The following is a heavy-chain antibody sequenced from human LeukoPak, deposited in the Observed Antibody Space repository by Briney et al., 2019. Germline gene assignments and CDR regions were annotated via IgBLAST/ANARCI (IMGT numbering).Heavy chain of an antibody. CDR1: GGSFSGYY. CDR3: VRDVDTFFDY. J-gene: IGHJ4*02. V-gene: IGHV4-34*01. CDR2: INHSGST. D-gene: IGHD5-18*01. Sequence: SETLSLTCAVYGGSFSGYYWSWIRQPPGKGLEWIGEINHSGSTNYNPSLKSRVTISVDTSKNQFSLKLSSVTAADTAVYYCVRDVDTFFDYWGQGTLVTVSS.